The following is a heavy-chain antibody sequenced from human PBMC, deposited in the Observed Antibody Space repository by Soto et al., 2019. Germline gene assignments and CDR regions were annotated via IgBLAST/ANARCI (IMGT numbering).Heavy chain of an antibody. D-gene: IGHD4-4*01. V-gene: IGHV3-30-3*01. Sequence: QVQLVESGGGVVPPGTSLRLSCAASGFTFSSFSMHWVRQAPGKGLAWVAVISYDNGDNKYYADSVRGRFTVSRDNPKNTLDLQMISLRPEDTAVYYCARTRVVSGTPDFDYWGQGTLVTVSS. CDR2: ISYDNGDNK. J-gene: IGHJ4*02. CDR3: ARTRVVSGTPDFDY. CDR1: GFTFSSFS.